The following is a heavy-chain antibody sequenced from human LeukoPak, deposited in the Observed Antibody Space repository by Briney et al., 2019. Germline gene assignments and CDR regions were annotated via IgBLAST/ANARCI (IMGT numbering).Heavy chain of an antibody. CDR2: INPSGGST. V-gene: IGHV1-46*01. Sequence: ASVKVSCKASGYTFTGYYMHWVRQAPGQGLEWMGIINPSGGSTSYAQKFQGRVTMTRDTSTSTVYMELSSLRSEDTAVYYCARASYCSGGSCYSYYFDYWGQGTLVTVSS. D-gene: IGHD2-15*01. CDR1: GYTFTGYY. J-gene: IGHJ4*02. CDR3: ARASYCSGGSCYSYYFDY.